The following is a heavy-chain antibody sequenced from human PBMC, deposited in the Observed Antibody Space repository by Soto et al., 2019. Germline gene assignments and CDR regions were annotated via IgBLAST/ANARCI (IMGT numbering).Heavy chain of an antibody. CDR3: TTDYRGLRYFDWLSFNYYYCGMDV. J-gene: IGHJ6*02. CDR2: IKSKTDGGTT. V-gene: IGHV3-15*01. D-gene: IGHD3-9*01. Sequence: EVQLVESGGGLVKPGGSLRLSCAASGFTFSNAWMSWVRQAPGKGLEWVGRIKSKTDGGTTDYAAPVKGRFTISRDDSKNTLYLQMNSLKTEDTAVYYCTTDYRGLRYFDWLSFNYYYCGMDVWGQGTTVTVSS. CDR1: GFTFSNAW.